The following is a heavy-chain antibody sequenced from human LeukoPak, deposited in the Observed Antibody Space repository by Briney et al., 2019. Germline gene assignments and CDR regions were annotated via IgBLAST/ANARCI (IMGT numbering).Heavy chain of an antibody. Sequence: ASVKVSCKTSGYSFTDYYMHWVRQAPGQGLEWMGWINPNSGGTSSAQKFQGRVTMTRDTSITTVYMEVNWLTSDDTAIYYCARADRLHGGPYLIGPWGQGTLVTVSS. CDR3: ARADRLHGGPYLIGP. D-gene: IGHD2-21*01. V-gene: IGHV1-2*02. CDR2: INPNSGGT. J-gene: IGHJ5*02. CDR1: GYSFTDYY.